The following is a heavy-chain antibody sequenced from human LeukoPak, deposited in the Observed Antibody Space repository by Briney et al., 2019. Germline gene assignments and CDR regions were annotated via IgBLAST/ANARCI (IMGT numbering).Heavy chain of an antibody. V-gene: IGHV3-49*04. J-gene: IGHJ4*02. CDR3: TRDLCSSTSCYALFDY. CDR1: GFTFGDYA. CDR2: IRSKAYGGTT. Sequence: GRSLRLSCTASGFTFGDYAMSWVRQAPGKGLEWVAFIRSKAYGGTTEYAASVKGRFTISRDDSKSIAYLQMNSLKTEDTAVYYCTRDLCSSTSCYALFDYWGQGTLVTVSS. D-gene: IGHD2-2*01.